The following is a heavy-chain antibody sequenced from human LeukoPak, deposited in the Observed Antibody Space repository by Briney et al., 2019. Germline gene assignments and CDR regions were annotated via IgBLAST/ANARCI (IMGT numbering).Heavy chain of an antibody. J-gene: IGHJ4*02. V-gene: IGHV3-33*01. Sequence: PGRSLRLSCAASGFTFSSYGMHWVRQAPGKGLEWVAVIWYDGSNKYYADSVKGRFTISRDNSKNTLCLQMNSLRAEDTAVYYCARGHQRGYSDPPGYWGQGTLVTVSS. CDR1: GFTFSSYG. CDR3: ARGHQRGYSDPPGY. CDR2: IWYDGSNK. D-gene: IGHD5-12*01.